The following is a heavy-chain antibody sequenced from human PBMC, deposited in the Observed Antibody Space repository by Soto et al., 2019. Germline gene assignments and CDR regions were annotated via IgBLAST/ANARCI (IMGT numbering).Heavy chain of an antibody. D-gene: IGHD5-18*01. V-gene: IGHV4-31*03. CDR1: GGSIRSGGYY. CDR2: IYYRENT. CDR3: ARDRLMATAGTARHYFGLDV. Sequence: SETLSLTCTVSGGSIRSGGYYWSWVRQNPRRGLEWIGNIYYRENTYYNPSVKRRQTISVDTSKNQCSLNLSSVTAEDTAVYYCARDRLMATAGTARHYFGLDVWGQGTTVTVSS. J-gene: IGHJ6*02.